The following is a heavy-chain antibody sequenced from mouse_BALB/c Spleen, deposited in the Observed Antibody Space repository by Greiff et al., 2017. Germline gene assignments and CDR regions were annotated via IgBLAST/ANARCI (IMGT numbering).Heavy chain of an antibody. D-gene: IGHD1-1*01. CDR1: GYTFTSYC. Sequence: QVQLQQSGAELVRPGASVKLSCKASGYTFTSYCINWVKQRPGQGLEWIGNIYPSDSYTNYNQKFKDKATLTVDKSSSTAYMQLSSPTSEDSAVYYCTRDYYGSRAPFAYWGQGTLVTVSA. J-gene: IGHJ3*01. CDR3: TRDYYGSRAPFAY. CDR2: IYPSDSYT. V-gene: IGHV1-69*02.